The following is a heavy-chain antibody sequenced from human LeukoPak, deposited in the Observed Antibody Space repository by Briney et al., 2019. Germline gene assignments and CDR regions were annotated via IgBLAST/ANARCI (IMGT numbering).Heavy chain of an antibody. CDR2: IKGDGSST. V-gene: IGHV3-74*01. Sequence: GGSLRLSCVASGFTFSGYWMHWVRQAPGKGLEWVSRIKGDGSSTSYTDSVKGRFTISRDNAKNTLYLQMNSLRAEDTAVYYCAKSDWFGPWGQGTLVTVSS. CDR1: GFTFSGYW. J-gene: IGHJ5*02. CDR3: AKSDWFGP.